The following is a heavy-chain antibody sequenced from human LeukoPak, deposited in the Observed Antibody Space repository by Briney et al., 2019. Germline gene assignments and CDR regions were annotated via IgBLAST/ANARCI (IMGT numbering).Heavy chain of an antibody. Sequence: GGSLRLSRVGSGFTFNTFWMNWVRQAPGKGLEWVANKREDGSEIYYLDSVKGRFTIFRDNAKNSLYLQMNGPRAEDTAVYYCARHWAHLDYWGQGTLVTVSS. CDR2: KREDGSEI. J-gene: IGHJ4*02. CDR1: GFTFNTFW. D-gene: IGHD7-27*01. CDR3: ARHWAHLDY. V-gene: IGHV3-7*01.